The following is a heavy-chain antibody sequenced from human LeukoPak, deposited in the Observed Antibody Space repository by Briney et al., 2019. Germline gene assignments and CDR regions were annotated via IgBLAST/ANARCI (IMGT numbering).Heavy chain of an antibody. J-gene: IGHJ4*02. Sequence: ASVKVSCKASGYTFTGYYMHWLRQAPGQELEWMGWINPNSGGTNYAQKFQGRVTMTRDTSISTAYMELSRLRSDDTAVYYCARSRYCSSTSCYYFDYWGQGTLVTVSS. CDR1: GYTFTGYY. V-gene: IGHV1-2*02. CDR2: INPNSGGT. D-gene: IGHD2-2*01. CDR3: ARSRYCSSTSCYYFDY.